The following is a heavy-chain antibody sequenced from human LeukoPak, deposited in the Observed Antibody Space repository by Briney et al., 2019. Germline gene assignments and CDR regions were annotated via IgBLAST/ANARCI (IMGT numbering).Heavy chain of an antibody. V-gene: IGHV3-23*01. Sequence: GGSLRLSCAASGFTFSSYAMSWVRQAPGKGLEWVSAISGSGGSTYYADSVKGRFTISRDNSKNTLYLQMNSLRAEDTAVYYCAKGDEYSSGWFGYLDYWGQGTLVTVSS. CDR1: GFTFSSYA. D-gene: IGHD6-19*01. J-gene: IGHJ4*02. CDR2: ISGSGGST. CDR3: AKGDEYSSGWFGYLDY.